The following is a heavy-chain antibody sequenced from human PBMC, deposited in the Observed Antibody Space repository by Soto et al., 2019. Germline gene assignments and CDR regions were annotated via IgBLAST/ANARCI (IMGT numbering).Heavy chain of an antibody. CDR3: VRESGVAADC. CDR1: GFTFDSHW. V-gene: IGHV3-74*01. Sequence: ASGGVLVQPGGSLRLSCVASGFTFDSHWMHWVRQAPGEGLVWVSRIKTDGYAAAYADSVKGRFTISRDNTKNTVYLQMNSLRAEYTAVYFCVRESGVAADCWGQGTLVTVSS. CDR2: IKTDGYAA. D-gene: IGHD6-19*01. J-gene: IGHJ4*02.